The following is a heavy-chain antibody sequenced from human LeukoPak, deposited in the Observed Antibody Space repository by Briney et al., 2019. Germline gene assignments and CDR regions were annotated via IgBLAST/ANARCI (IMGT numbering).Heavy chain of an antibody. CDR3: ARLRYSDWYFDL. D-gene: IGHD3-9*01. J-gene: IGHJ2*01. CDR1: GXSVSSGSYY. Sequence: SETLSLTCTVSGXSVSSGSYYWSWIRQPPGKGLEWIGYIYYSGSTNYNPSLKSRVTISVDTSKNQFSLKLSSVTAADTAVYYCARLRYSDWYFDLWGRGTLVTVSS. CDR2: IYYSGST. V-gene: IGHV4-61*01.